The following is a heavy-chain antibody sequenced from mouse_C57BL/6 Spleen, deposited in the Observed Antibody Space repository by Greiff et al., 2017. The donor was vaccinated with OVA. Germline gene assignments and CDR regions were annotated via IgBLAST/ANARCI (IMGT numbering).Heavy chain of an antibody. D-gene: IGHD2-4*01. CDR1: GYTFTDYY. CDR3: ARKGYDYDGGFDY. CDR2: INPNNGGT. V-gene: IGHV1-26*01. Sequence: VQLQQSGPELVKPGASVKISCKASGYTFTDYYMNWVKQSHGKSLEWIGDINPNNGGTSYNQKFKGKATLTVDKSSSTAYMELRSLTSEDSAVYYCARKGYDYDGGFDYWGQGTTLTVSS. J-gene: IGHJ2*01.